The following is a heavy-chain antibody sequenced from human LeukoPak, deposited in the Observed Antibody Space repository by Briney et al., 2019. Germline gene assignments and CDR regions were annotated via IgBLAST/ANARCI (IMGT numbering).Heavy chain of an antibody. Sequence: PSETLSLTCTVSGGSISSGGYYWSWIRQHPGKGLEWIGYIYYSGSTYYNPSLKSRVTISVDTSKNQFSLKLSSVTAADTAVYYCARHKRGYYDFWSGEDYFDYWGQGTLVTVSS. CDR2: IYYSGST. CDR1: GGSISSGGYY. D-gene: IGHD3-3*01. CDR3: ARHKRGYYDFWSGEDYFDY. J-gene: IGHJ4*02. V-gene: IGHV4-39*01.